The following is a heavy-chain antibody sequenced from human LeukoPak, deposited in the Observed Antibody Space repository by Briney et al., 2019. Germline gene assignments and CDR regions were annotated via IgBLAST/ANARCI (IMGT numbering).Heavy chain of an antibody. CDR1: GFDFSGYG. D-gene: IGHD2-15*01. V-gene: IGHV3-30*02. CDR3: AKTGVAAKPEVEY. Sequence: PGGSLRLSCAASGFDFSGYGMHWVRQAPGKGLEWVAFIAFDGSVNYFADSVKGRFTISRDNSKNTLYLQMNSLRAEDAAVYYCAKTGVAAKPEVEYWGQGTLVTVSA. CDR2: IAFDGSVN. J-gene: IGHJ4*02.